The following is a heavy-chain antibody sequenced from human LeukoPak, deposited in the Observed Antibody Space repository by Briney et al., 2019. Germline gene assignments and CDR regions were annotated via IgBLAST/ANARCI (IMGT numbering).Heavy chain of an antibody. J-gene: IGHJ6*02. Sequence: GGYLRLYCAASGFTFSSYAMSWVRQAPGKGLEWVSAISGSGGSTYYADSVKGRFTISRDNSKNTVYLQMNSLRAEDTAVYYCAKLPIFGVRYGMDVWGQGTTVTVSS. D-gene: IGHD3-3*01. CDR1: GFTFSSYA. CDR3: AKLPIFGVRYGMDV. V-gene: IGHV3-23*01. CDR2: ISGSGGST.